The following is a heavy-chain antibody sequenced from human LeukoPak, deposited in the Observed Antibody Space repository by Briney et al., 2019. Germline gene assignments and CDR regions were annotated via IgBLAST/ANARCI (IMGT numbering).Heavy chain of an antibody. V-gene: IGHV4-34*01. Sequence: SETLSLTCAVYGGSFSGYYWSWIRQPPGKGLEWIGEINHSGSTNYNPFLKSRVTISVDTSKNQFSLKLSSVTAADTAVYYCARGPSYYYDSSGYYVYYYYGMDVWGQGTTVTVSS. CDR1: GGSFSGYY. D-gene: IGHD3-22*01. CDR2: INHSGST. CDR3: ARGPSYYYDSSGYYVYYYYGMDV. J-gene: IGHJ6*02.